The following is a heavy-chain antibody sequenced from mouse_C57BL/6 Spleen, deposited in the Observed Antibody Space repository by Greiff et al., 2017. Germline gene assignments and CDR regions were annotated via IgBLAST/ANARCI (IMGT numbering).Heavy chain of an antibody. CDR3: AIEAPPYYGSSSYWYFDV. Sequence: QVQLQQPGAELVRPGTSVKLSCTASGYTFTSYWMHWVKQRPGQGLEWIGVIDPSDSYTNYNQKFKGKATLTVDTSSSTAYMQLSSLTSEDSAVYYGAIEAPPYYGSSSYWYFDVWGTGTTVTVSS. V-gene: IGHV1-59*01. CDR1: GYTFTSYW. CDR2: IDPSDSYT. J-gene: IGHJ1*03. D-gene: IGHD1-1*01.